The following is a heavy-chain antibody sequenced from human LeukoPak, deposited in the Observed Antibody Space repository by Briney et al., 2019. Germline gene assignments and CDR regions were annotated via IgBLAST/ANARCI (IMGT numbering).Heavy chain of an antibody. CDR3: ARHATLVLWTDY. CDR1: SGSISTYY. CDR2: IHYSGST. J-gene: IGHJ4*02. Sequence: SETLSLTCTVSSGSISTYYWSWIRQPPGKGLEWIGYIHYSGSTNYNPSLKSRVTISVDTSKNQFSPKLTSVTAADTAVYYCARHATLVLWTDYWGQGTLVTVSS. V-gene: IGHV4-59*08. D-gene: IGHD2-21*01.